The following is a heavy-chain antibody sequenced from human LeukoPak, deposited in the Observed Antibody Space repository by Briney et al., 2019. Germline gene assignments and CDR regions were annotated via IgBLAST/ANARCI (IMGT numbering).Heavy chain of an antibody. V-gene: IGHV4-38-2*01. CDR1: GYSISSGYY. CDR3: ARHLGAVAAHYFDY. J-gene: IGHJ4*02. CDR2: IYHSGST. D-gene: IGHD6-19*01. Sequence: SETLSLTCAVSGYSISSGYYWGWIRQPPGKGLGWIGSIYHSGSTYYNPSLKSRVTISVDTSKNQCSLKLSSVTAADTAVYYCARHLGAVAAHYFDYWGQGTLVTVSS.